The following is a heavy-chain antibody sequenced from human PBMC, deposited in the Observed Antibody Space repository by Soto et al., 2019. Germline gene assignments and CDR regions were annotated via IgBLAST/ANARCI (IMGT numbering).Heavy chain of an antibody. J-gene: IGHJ6*02. Sequence: GASVKVSCKASGYTLTGYYMHWVRQAPGQGLEWMGWINPNSGGTNYAQKFQGWVTMTRDTSISTAYMELSRLRSDDTAVYYCARVNDCWSGTYYGMDVWGQGTTVTVSS. V-gene: IGHV1-2*04. CDR1: GYTLTGYY. CDR2: INPNSGGT. CDR3: ARVNDCWSGTYYGMDV. D-gene: IGHD3-3*01.